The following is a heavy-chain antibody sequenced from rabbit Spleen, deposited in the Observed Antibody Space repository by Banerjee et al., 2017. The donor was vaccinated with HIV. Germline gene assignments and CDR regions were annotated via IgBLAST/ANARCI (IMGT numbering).Heavy chain of an antibody. CDR2: IAGSSSGFT. J-gene: IGHJ4*01. CDR3: AIYASSSGYPYYFNL. Sequence: QSLEESGGDLVKPGASLTLTCTASGFSFISSDYMCWVRQAPGKGLEWISCIAGSSSGFTVSATWPKGRFTCSKTSSTTVTLLMISLTAADPATYFCAIYASSSGYPYYFNLWAQGPSSPS. D-gene: IGHD1-1*01. V-gene: IGHV1S40*01. CDR1: GFSFISSDY.